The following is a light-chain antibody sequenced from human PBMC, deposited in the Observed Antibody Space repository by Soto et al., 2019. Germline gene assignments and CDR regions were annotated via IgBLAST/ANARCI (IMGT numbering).Light chain of an antibody. V-gene: IGLV2-11*01. CDR3: CSSAGSSWV. J-gene: IGLJ2*01. CDR1: SSDVGGYNS. CDR2: DVS. Sequence: QSALTQPRSVSGSPGQSVTISCTGTSSDVGGYNSVSWYQQHPGKAPKLMIYDVSKRPSGVPDRFSGSKAGNTASLTISGLQAEDEADYYCCSSAGSSWVFGGGTKLTVL.